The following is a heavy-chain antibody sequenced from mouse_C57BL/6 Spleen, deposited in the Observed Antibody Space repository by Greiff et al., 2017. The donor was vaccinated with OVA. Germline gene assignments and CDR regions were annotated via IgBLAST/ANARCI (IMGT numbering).Heavy chain of an antibody. CDR3: AKLGRPCAY. Sequence: VQLKQPGAELVRPGSSVKLSCKASGYTFTSYWMDWVKQRPGQGLEWIGNIYPSDSETHYNQKFKDKATLTVDKSSSTAYMQLSSLTSEDSAVYYGAKLGRPCAYWGQGTLVTVSA. V-gene: IGHV1-61*01. CDR1: GYTFTSYW. J-gene: IGHJ3*01. CDR2: IYPSDSET. D-gene: IGHD4-1*01.